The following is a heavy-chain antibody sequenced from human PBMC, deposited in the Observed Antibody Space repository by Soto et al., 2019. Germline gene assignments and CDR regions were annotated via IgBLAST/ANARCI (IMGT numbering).Heavy chain of an antibody. CDR2: IYYSGST. D-gene: IGHD3-22*01. J-gene: IGHJ4*02. CDR1: GGSISSGGYY. CDR3: ARVDYYDSSGYLRY. Sequence: PSETLSLTCTVSGGSISSGGYYWSWIRQHPGKGLEWIGYIYYSGSTYYNPSLKSRVTISVDTSKNQFSLKLSSVTAADTAVYYCARVDYYDSSGYLRYWGQGTLVTVSS. V-gene: IGHV4-31*03.